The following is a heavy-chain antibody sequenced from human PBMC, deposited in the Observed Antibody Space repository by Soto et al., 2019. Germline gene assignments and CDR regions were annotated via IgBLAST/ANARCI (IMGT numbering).Heavy chain of an antibody. V-gene: IGHV4-39*01. CDR3: ARQDPLSGYGYGLGGYYFDY. CDR1: GGSVSSRAHY. J-gene: IGHJ4*02. D-gene: IGHD5-18*01. CDR2: IYYSGTT. Sequence: QLQLQESGPGLVKPSETLSLTCTVSGGSVSSRAHYWGWIRQPPGKGLEWIGNIYYSGTTSYNPSLRSRVTISVDTSKNQFSLKLNSVTAADTAVYYCARQDPLSGYGYGLGGYYFDYWGQGALVTVSS.